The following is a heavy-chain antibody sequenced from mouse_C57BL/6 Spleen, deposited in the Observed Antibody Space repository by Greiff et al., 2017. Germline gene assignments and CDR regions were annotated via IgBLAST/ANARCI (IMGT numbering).Heavy chain of an antibody. J-gene: IGHJ4*01. CDR2: IHPNSGST. Sequence: QVQLQQPGAELVKPGASVTLSCKASGYTFTSYWMHWVKQRPGQGLEWIGMIHPNSGSTNYNEKFKSKATLTVDTSSSTAYMQLSSLTSEDSAVYYCARWDTTVVEGAMDYWGQGTSVTVSS. D-gene: IGHD1-1*01. V-gene: IGHV1-64*01. CDR1: GYTFTSYW. CDR3: ARWDTTVVEGAMDY.